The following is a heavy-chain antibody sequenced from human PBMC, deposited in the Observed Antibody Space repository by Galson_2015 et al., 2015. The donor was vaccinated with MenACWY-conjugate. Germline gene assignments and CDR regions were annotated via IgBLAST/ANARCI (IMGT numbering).Heavy chain of an antibody. Sequence: ETLSLTCTVSGYSISSGYYWGWIRQPPGKGLEWIGSIYHSGSTYYNPSLKSRVTISVDTSKNQFSLKLNSVTAADPAVYYCARDCVRSSTSCYEVAPWGQGTLVTVSS. V-gene: IGHV4-38-2*02. J-gene: IGHJ5*02. CDR3: ARDCVRSSTSCYEVAP. CDR2: IYHSGST. CDR1: GYSISSGYY. D-gene: IGHD2-2*01.